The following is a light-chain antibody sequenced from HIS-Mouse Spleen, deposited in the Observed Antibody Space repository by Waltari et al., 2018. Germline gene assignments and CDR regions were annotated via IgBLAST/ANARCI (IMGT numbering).Light chain of an antibody. Sequence: SYELTQPPSVSVSPGQTASINCSGDKLGDKYACWYQQKPGQSPVLVIYQDSKRPSGIPERFSGSNSGNTGTLTISGTQAMDEADYYCQAWDSSTYVVFGGGTKLTVL. V-gene: IGLV3-1*01. CDR2: QDS. CDR3: QAWDSSTYVV. J-gene: IGLJ2*01. CDR1: KLGDKY.